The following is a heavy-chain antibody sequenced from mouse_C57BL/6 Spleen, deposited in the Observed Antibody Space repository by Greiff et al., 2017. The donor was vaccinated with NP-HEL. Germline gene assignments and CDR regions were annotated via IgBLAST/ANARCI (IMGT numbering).Heavy chain of an antibody. CDR2: IHPNSGST. J-gene: IGHJ1*03. V-gene: IGHV1-64*01. Sequence: QVQLKQPGAELVKPGASVKLSCKASGYTFTSYWMHWVKQRPGQGLEWIGMIHPNSGSTNYNEKFKSKATLTVDKSSSTAYMQLSSLTSEDSAVYYCEGLGGYFDVWGTGTTVTVSS. CDR1: GYTFTSYW. D-gene: IGHD3-3*01. CDR3: EGLGGYFDV.